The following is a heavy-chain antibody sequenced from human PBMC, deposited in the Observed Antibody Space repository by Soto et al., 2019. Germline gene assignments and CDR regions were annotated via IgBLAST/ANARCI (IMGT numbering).Heavy chain of an antibody. CDR3: ARVSFETSGFADY. CDR1: GDTFTSYT. J-gene: IGHJ4*02. CDR2: MNAANGAT. V-gene: IGHV1-3*01. D-gene: IGHD5-12*01. Sequence: AAVKFSCKASGDTFTSYTIHWVDQAPGQRLEWMGWMNAANGATKYSEKFQGRVTITRDTSARTAYMDLSSLSSKDTAVYFCARVSFETSGFADYWGQGTLVTVSS.